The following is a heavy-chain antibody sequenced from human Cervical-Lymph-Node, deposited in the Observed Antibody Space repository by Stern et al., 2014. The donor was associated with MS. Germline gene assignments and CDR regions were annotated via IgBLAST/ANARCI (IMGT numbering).Heavy chain of an antibody. D-gene: IGHD6-19*01. CDR1: GYPFIGNY. CDR2: INPNSWGT. Sequence: QVQLVQSGAEVKKPGASVKVSCKASGYPFIGNYIHWVRQAPGQGLEWMGRINPNSWGTDYAQKFQGRVTMTRDQSITTAYMEMSSLRSDDTAVYYCARGSGGNDYWGQGTLVTVSS. CDR3: ARGSGGNDY. J-gene: IGHJ4*02. V-gene: IGHV1-2*06.